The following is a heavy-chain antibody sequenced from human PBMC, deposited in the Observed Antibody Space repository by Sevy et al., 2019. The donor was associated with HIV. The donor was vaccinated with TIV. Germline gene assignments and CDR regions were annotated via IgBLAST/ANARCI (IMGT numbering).Heavy chain of an antibody. D-gene: IGHD3-22*01. CDR2: ITSGSTYI. V-gene: IGHV3-21*01. CDR3: ARDIDSSGYSYAFDL. CDR1: GFTFSSYT. Sequence: GGSLRLSCAASGFTFSSYTMNWVRQAPGKGLEWVSSITSGSTYIYYADSVKGRFTVSRDNAKNSLYLQMNSLRGDDTALYYCARDIDSSGYSYAFDLWGQGTMVTVSS. J-gene: IGHJ3*01.